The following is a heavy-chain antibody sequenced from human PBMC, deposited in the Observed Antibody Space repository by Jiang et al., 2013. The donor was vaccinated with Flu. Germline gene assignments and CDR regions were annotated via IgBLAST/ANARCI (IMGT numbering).Heavy chain of an antibody. J-gene: IGHJ4*02. D-gene: IGHD4-17*01. Sequence: GAEVKKPGASVKVSCRASGYTFTSYAMHWVRQAPGQRLEWMGWINAGNGNTKYSQKFQGRVTITRDTSASTAYMELSSLRSEDTAVYYCARDYGDYLLPDYWGQGTLVTVSS. CDR1: GYTFTSYA. CDR2: INAGNGNT. V-gene: IGHV1-3*01. CDR3: ARDYGDYLLPDY.